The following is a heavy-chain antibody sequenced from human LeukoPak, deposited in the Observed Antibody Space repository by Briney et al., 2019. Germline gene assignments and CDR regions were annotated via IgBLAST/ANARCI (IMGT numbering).Heavy chain of an antibody. CDR3: AREMAYDFWSGYRYYYMDV. Sequence: SETLSLTCTVSGGSISSYYWSWIRQPPGKGLEWIGYIYYSGSTNYNPSLKSRVTISVDTSKNQFSLKLSSLTAADTAVYYCAREMAYDFWSGYRYYYMDVWGKGTTVTVSS. J-gene: IGHJ6*03. V-gene: IGHV4-59*01. CDR2: IYYSGST. D-gene: IGHD3-3*01. CDR1: GGSISSYY.